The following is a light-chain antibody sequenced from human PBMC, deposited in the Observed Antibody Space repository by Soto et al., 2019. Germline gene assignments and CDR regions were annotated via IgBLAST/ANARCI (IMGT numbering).Light chain of an antibody. CDR2: DVS. Sequence: IQMTQSTSTLSASVGDRVTITCRASQSISNWLAWYQQKPGKAPKLLIYDVSNLESGVPSRFSGSGSGTEFTLTISSLQPDDFATYYCQQSNTFWTFGQGSKV. CDR3: QQSNTFWT. V-gene: IGKV1-5*01. CDR1: QSISNW. J-gene: IGKJ1*01.